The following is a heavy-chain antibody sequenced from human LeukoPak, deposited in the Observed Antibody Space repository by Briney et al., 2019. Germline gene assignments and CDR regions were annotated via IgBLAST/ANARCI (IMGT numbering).Heavy chain of an antibody. CDR2: IIPIFGTA. CDR1: GGTFSSYA. D-gene: IGHD2-2*02. Sequence: SVKVSCKASGGTFSSYAISWVRQAPGQGLEWMGGIIPIFGTANYAQKFQGRVTITADKSTSTAYMELSRLRSEDTAVYYCARTTVVVVPAAIFNWFDPWGQGTLVTVSS. J-gene: IGHJ5*02. CDR3: ARTTVVVVPAAIFNWFDP. V-gene: IGHV1-69*06.